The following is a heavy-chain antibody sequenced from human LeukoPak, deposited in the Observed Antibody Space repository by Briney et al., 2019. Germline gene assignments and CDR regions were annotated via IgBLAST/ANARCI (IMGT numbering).Heavy chain of an antibody. CDR1: GFTFSSSW. Sequence: GGSLRLSCAVSGFTFSSSWMHWARQAPGKGLVLVSHIKTDGSTTAYADSVKGRFTISRDNAKNTLYLQMNSLRAEDTGVYYCARGNQQLPRPTPDYWGQGTLVTVSS. J-gene: IGHJ4*02. CDR3: ARGNQQLPRPTPDY. D-gene: IGHD2-2*01. V-gene: IGHV3-74*01. CDR2: IKTDGSTT.